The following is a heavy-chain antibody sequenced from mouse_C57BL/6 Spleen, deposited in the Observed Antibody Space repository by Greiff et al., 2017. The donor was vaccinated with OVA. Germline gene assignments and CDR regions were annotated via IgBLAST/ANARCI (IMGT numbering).Heavy chain of an antibody. J-gene: IGHJ4*01. CDR1: GYTFTSYW. D-gene: IGHD1-1*01. V-gene: IGHV1-72*01. Sequence: QVQLQQPGAELVKPGASVKLSCKASGYTFTSYWMHWVKQRPGRGLEWIVRIDPNSGGTKYNEKFKSKATLTVDKPSSTAYMQLSSLTSEDSAVYYCARDYYGSRYYAMDYWGQGTSVTVSS. CDR2: IDPNSGGT. CDR3: ARDYYGSRYYAMDY.